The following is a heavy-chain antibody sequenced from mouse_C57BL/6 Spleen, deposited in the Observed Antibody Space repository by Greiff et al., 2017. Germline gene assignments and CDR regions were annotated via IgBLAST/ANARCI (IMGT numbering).Heavy chain of an antibody. CDR3: ARPVYGSSPWFAY. J-gene: IGHJ3*01. CDR1: GFTFSDYG. D-gene: IGHD1-1*01. Sequence: DVMLVESGGGLVKPGGSLKLSCAASGFTFSDYGMHWVRQAPEKGLEWVAYISSGSSTIYYADTVKGRFTISRDNAKNTLFLQMTSLRSEDTAMYYCARPVYGSSPWFAYWGQGTLVTVSA. V-gene: IGHV5-17*01. CDR2: ISSGSSTI.